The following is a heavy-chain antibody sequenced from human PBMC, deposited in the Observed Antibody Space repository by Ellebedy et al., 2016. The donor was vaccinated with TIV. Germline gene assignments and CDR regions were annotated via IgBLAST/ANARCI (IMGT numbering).Heavy chain of an antibody. D-gene: IGHD3-22*01. CDR2: IYSGGIT. V-gene: IGHV3-66*01. Sequence: PGGSLRLSCAASGFTVSSNYMSRVRQAPGKGLEWVSVIYSGGITYYADSVKGRFTISRDNSKNTLYLQMNSLRAEDTAVYYCAREVGDNSGYYFDYWGQGTLVTVSS. CDR1: GFTVSSNY. CDR3: AREVGDNSGYYFDY. J-gene: IGHJ4*02.